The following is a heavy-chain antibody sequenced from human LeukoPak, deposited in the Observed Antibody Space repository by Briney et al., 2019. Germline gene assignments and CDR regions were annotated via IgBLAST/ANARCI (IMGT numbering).Heavy chain of an antibody. J-gene: IGHJ4*02. CDR3: ATSFGMAGTPNFDY. CDR2: FDPEDGET. CDR1: GYTLTELS. Sequence: ASVKVSCKASGYTLTELSMHWVRQAPGKGLEWMGGFDPEDGETIYAQKFQGRVAMTEDTSTDTAYMELSSLRSEDTAVYYCATSFGMAGTPNFDYWGQGTLVTVSS. V-gene: IGHV1-24*01. D-gene: IGHD6-19*01.